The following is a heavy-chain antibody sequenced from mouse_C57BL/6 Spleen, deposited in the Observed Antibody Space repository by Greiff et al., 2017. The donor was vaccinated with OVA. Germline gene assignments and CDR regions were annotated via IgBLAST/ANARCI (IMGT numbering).Heavy chain of an antibody. D-gene: IGHD2-10*01. V-gene: IGHV2-2*01. CDR2: IWSGGST. J-gene: IGHJ2*01. Sequence: QVQLKESGPGLVQPSQSLSITCTVSGFSLTSYGVHWVRQSPGKGLEWLGVIWSGGSTDYNAAFISRLSMSKDNSKSQVFFKMNSLQADDTAIYYCARNRLLSYYFDYWGQGTTLTVSS. CDR1: GFSLTSYG. CDR3: ARNRLLSYYFDY.